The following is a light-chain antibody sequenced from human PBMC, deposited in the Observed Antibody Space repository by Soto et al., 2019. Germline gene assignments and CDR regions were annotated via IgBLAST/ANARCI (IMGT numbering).Light chain of an antibody. CDR1: QTISSW. Sequence: DIQMTQSPSSLSASGGDRVRITCRASQTISSWLAWYQQKPGKAPKLLIYKASTLKSGVPSRFSGSGSGTEFTLTISSLQPDDFATYYCQHYNSYSEAFGQGTKVDIK. CDR2: KAS. V-gene: IGKV1-5*03. CDR3: QHYNSYSEA. J-gene: IGKJ1*01.